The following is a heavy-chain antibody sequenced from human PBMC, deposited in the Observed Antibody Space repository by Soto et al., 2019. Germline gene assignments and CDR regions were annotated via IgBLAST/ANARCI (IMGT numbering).Heavy chain of an antibody. CDR1: GCSISSGDYY. CDR3: ARVGGFGATTIDY. CDR2: IYYSGST. Sequence: QVQLQESGPGLVKPSQTLSRPCTVSGCSISSGDYYWRWIRQPPGKGLEWIGYIYYSGSTYYNPSPKSRVTISVDTSKNQFSLKLSSVTAADTAVYYCARVGGFGATTIDYWGQGTLVTVSS. V-gene: IGHV4-30-4*01. D-gene: IGHD3-10*01. J-gene: IGHJ4*02.